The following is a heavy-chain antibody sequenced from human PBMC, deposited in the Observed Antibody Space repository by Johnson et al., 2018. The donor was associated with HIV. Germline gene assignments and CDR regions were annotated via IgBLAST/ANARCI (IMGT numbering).Heavy chain of an antibody. CDR3: TTARAQTAFDR. CDR2: IKSKFEGETP. V-gene: IGHV3-15*01. J-gene: IGHJ3*02. Sequence: MLLVESGGGVARPGGSLRLSCEASGFTFDDYGMTWVRQPPGKGLAWVGRIKSKFEGETPAYAAPVLGRFTLSRDDSKNTVYLQLDSLKSDYTSVYYCTTARAQTAFDRWGQGTMVTVSS. CDR1: GFTFDDYG.